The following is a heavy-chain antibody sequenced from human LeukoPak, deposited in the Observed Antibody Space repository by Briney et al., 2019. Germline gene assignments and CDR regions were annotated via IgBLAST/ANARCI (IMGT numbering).Heavy chain of an antibody. V-gene: IGHV1-69*13. Sequence: SVKVSCKASGGTFSSYATSWVRQAPGQGLEWMGGIIPIFGTANYAQKFQGRVTITADESTSTAYMELSSLRSEDTAVYYCASIEDYYDSSGPGGTFDYWGQGTLVTVSS. D-gene: IGHD3-22*01. CDR2: IIPIFGTA. CDR3: ASIEDYYDSSGPGGTFDY. J-gene: IGHJ4*02. CDR1: GGTFSSYA.